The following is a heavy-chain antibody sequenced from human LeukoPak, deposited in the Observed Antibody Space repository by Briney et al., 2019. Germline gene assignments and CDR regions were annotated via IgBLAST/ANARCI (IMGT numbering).Heavy chain of an antibody. CDR3: ATGSGTYSPDY. CDR2: ISWNSGSI. D-gene: IGHD3-10*01. J-gene: IGHJ4*02. CDR1: GFTFDDYA. V-gene: IGHV3-9*01. Sequence: GGSLRLSCAASGFTFDDYAMHWVRQAPGKGLEWVSGISWNSGSIGYADSVKGRFTISRDNSKNSLYLQMNNLRTEDTALYYCATGSGTYSPDYWGQGTLVTVSS.